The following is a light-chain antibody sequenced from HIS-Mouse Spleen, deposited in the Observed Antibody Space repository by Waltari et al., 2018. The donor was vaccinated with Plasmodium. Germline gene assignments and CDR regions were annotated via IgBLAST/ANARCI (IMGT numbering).Light chain of an antibody. CDR3: QAWDSSTVV. Sequence: SYELTQPPSVSVSPGQTASITCSGDKLGDTYACWYQQKPGQSPVLVIYQDSKRPSGIPERFPGSNSENTATLTISGTQAMDEADYYCQAWDSSTVVFGGGTKLTVL. CDR2: QDS. J-gene: IGLJ2*01. CDR1: KLGDTY. V-gene: IGLV3-1*01.